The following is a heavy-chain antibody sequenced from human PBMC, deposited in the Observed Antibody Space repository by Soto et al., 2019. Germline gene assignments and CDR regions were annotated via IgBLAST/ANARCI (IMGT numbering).Heavy chain of an antibody. V-gene: IGHV3-23*01. J-gene: IGHJ6*02. CDR2: IGGSGGST. D-gene: IGHD3-22*01. CDR3: ATEGSGYCDSSGYYPGYGMDV. Sequence: GGSLRLSCAASGFTFSSYAMSWVRQAPGKGLEWVSAIGGSGGSTYYADSVKGRFTISRDNSKNTLFLQMNSLRAEDTAVYYCATEGSGYCDSSGYYPGYGMDVWGQGTTVTVSS. CDR1: GFTFSSYA.